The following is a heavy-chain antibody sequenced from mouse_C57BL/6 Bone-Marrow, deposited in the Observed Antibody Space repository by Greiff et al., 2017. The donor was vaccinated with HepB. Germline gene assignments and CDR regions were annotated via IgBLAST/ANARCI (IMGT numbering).Heavy chain of an antibody. D-gene: IGHD2-3*01. CDR3: ARPMMRAWFAY. Sequence: EVNVVESGGGLVKPGGSLKLSCAASGFTFSDYGMHWVRQAPEKGLAWVAYISSGSSTIYYADTLKGRCTITRDNAKNTQFLQMTSLRSEDTAMYYCARPMMRAWFAYWGQGTLVTVTA. J-gene: IGHJ3*01. CDR2: ISSGSSTI. CDR1: GFTFSDYG. V-gene: IGHV5-17*01.